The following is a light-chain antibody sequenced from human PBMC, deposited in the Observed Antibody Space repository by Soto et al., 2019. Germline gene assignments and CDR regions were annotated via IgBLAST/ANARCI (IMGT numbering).Light chain of an antibody. V-gene: IGKV3-20*01. CDR1: QSVRNSY. CDR3: QQYGSSTYT. J-gene: IGKJ2*01. Sequence: EIVLTQSPGTLSLSPGERATLSCRASQSVRNSYLAWYQQKPGQAPRLLIYGASGRATGIPDRFSGSRSGTDFTLTISRLEPEDFAVYYWQQYGSSTYTFGQGPKLEI. CDR2: GAS.